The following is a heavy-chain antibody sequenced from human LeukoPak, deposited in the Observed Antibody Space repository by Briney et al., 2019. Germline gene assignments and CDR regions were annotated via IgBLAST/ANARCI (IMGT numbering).Heavy chain of an antibody. CDR3: ARDHGTNYYDSSGYLSWFDP. J-gene: IGHJ5*02. V-gene: IGHV4-38-2*02. D-gene: IGHD3-22*01. Sequence: SETLSLTCAVSGYSISSGYYWGWIRQPPGKGLEWIGSIYHSGSTYYNPSLKSRVTISVDTSKNQFSLKLSSVTAADTAVYYCARDHGTNYYDSSGYLSWFDPWGQGTLVTVSS. CDR2: IYHSGST. CDR1: GYSISSGYY.